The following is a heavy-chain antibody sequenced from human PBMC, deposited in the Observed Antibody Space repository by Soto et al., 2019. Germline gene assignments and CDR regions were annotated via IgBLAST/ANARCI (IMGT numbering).Heavy chain of an antibody. Sequence: QVQLMQSGAEVKKPGASVKVSCKASGYTFTSYGISWVRQAPGQGLEWMGWISAYNGNTNYAQKLQDRVTMTTDTSTSTAYMELRSLRSDDTAVYYCARDLGYCSSTSCSFDYWGQGTLVTVSS. CDR2: ISAYNGNT. CDR3: ARDLGYCSSTSCSFDY. V-gene: IGHV1-18*04. CDR1: GYTFTSYG. J-gene: IGHJ4*02. D-gene: IGHD2-2*01.